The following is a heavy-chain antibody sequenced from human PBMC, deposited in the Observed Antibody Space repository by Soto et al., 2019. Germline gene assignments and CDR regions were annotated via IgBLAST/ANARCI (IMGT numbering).Heavy chain of an antibody. CDR3: AKPPYSSDWYS. J-gene: IGHJ5*02. V-gene: IGHV4-59*01. D-gene: IGHD6-19*01. Sequence: SETLSLTCTVSGGSISSYYWSWTRQPPGKGLEWIGYIYYSGSTNYNPSLKSRVTISVDTSKNQFSLKLSSVTAADTAVYYCAKPPYSSDWYSWGQGTLVTVSS. CDR1: GGSISSYY. CDR2: IYYSGST.